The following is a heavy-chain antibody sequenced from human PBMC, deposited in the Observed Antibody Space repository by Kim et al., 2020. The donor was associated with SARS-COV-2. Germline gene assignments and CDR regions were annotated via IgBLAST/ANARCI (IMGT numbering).Heavy chain of an antibody. V-gene: IGHV3-74*01. CDR3: ARDHGEPYYDFWSGYTTNYYYGMDV. CDR1: GFTFSSYW. Sequence: GGSLRLSCAASGFTFSSYWMHWVRQAPGKGLVWVSRINSDGSSTSYADSVKGRFTISRDNAKNTLYLQMNSLRAEDTAVYYCARDHGEPYYDFWSGYTTNYYYGMDVWGQGTTVTVSS. CDR2: INSDGSST. D-gene: IGHD3-3*01. J-gene: IGHJ6*02.